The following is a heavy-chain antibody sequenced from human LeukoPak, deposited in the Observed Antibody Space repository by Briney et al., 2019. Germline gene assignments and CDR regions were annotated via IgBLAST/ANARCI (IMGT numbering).Heavy chain of an antibody. D-gene: IGHD3-9*01. CDR3: AKDLGVRYFDWLIPGSDY. J-gene: IGHJ4*02. CDR1: GSTFSSYG. V-gene: IGHV3-30*18. Sequence: PGGSLRLSCAASGSTFSSYGMHWVRQAPGKGLEWVAVISYDGSNKYYADSVKGRFTISRDNSKNTLYLQMNSLRAEDTAVYYCAKDLGVRYFDWLIPGSDYWGQGTLVTVSS. CDR2: ISYDGSNK.